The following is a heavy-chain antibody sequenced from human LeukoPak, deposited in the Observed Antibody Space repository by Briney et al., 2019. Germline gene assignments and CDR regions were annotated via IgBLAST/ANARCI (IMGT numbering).Heavy chain of an antibody. V-gene: IGHV1-46*01. CDR3: ARDGGYCSGGCCSRGAFDM. D-gene: IGHD2-15*01. CDR1: GYTFTSYY. CDR2: INPSSGST. J-gene: IGHJ3*02. Sequence: ASVKVSCKASGYTFTSYYMHWVRQAPGQGLEWMGIINPSSGSTSYAQKFQGRVTMTRDMSTSTAYMEMSSLRSEDTAVYYCARDGGYCSGGCCSRGAFDMWGQGTMVTVSS.